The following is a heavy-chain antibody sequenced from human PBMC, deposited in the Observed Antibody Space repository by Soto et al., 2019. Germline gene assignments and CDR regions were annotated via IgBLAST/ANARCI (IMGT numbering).Heavy chain of an antibody. J-gene: IGHJ4*02. Sequence: QVQLVQSGAEVKKPGSSLKVSCKVFGETLNSNPIGWVRQAPGQGLEWVGGIVPLSDRTNYAQELQGRVTVTAAGSTSTVYMELSTLKSDDTAVYYCARKSVRDCHSGGGCFALDVWGQGSLITVSS. CDR3: ARKSVRDCHSGGGCFALDV. D-gene: IGHD2-15*01. CDR2: IVPLSDRT. CDR1: GETLNSNP. V-gene: IGHV1-69*01.